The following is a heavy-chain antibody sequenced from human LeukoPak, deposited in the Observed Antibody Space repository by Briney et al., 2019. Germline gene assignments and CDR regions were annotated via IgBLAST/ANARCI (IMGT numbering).Heavy chain of an antibody. CDR2: IYPGDSDT. J-gene: IGHJ4*02. V-gene: IGHV5-51*01. CDR3: ARSVQLPPYFDS. CDR1: GFTFINYW. D-gene: IGHD2-2*01. Sequence: GESLKISCKGFGFTFINYWIGWVRQMPGKGLELMGLIYPGDSDTRYSPSFQGQFTISADKSISTAYLQWSSLKASDTAMYYCARSVQLPPYFDSWGQGSLVTVSS.